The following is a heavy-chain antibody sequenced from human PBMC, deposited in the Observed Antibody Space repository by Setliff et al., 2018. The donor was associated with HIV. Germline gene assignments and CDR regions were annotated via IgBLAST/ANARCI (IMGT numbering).Heavy chain of an antibody. CDR1: GGSLNSAYY. CDR3: ARDGAREYYAFWNGPWDAFDI. J-gene: IGHJ3*02. Sequence: PSETLSLTCAVFGGSLNSAYYWGWIRQSPGRGLQWIGSLFYRGATYYNPSFKSRVNMSLDASRSQFFLNLTSLNAADTAVYYCARDGAREYYAFWNGPWDAFDIWGQGTVVTVSS. D-gene: IGHD3-3*01. CDR2: LFYRGAT. V-gene: IGHV4-38-2*02.